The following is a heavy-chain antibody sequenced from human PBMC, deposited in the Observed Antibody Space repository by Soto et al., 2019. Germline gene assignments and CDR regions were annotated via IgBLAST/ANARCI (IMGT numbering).Heavy chain of an antibody. CDR3: ASALGSLDYYYDMDV. V-gene: IGHV3-30-3*01. CDR2: ISYDGSNN. CDR1: GFTFSGYA. J-gene: IGHJ6*02. Sequence: QVQLVESGGGVVQPGRSLRLSCAASGFTFSGYAMHWVRQAPGKGLEWVAVISYDGSNNYYADSVKGRFTISRDNSKNTLSLQMNSLRPEDTAVYYCASALGSLDYYYDMDVWGQGTTVTVSS.